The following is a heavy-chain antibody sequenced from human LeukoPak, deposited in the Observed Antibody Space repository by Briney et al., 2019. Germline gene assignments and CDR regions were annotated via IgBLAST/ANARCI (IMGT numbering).Heavy chain of an antibody. CDR2: IIPIFGTA. CDR3: ARDQIAVAGNFDY. Sequence: GASVKVSCKASGGTFSSYAISWVRQAPGQGLEWMGRIIPIFGTANYAQKFQGRVTITTDESTSTAYMELSSLRSEDTAVYYCARDQIAVAGNFDYWGQGTLATVSS. D-gene: IGHD6-19*01. V-gene: IGHV1-69*05. J-gene: IGHJ4*02. CDR1: GGTFSSYA.